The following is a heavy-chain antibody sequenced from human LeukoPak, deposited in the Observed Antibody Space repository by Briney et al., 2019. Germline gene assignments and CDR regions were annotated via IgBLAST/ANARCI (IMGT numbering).Heavy chain of an antibody. J-gene: IGHJ4*02. CDR2: ISWNSGSM. CDR1: GFTFDDYA. CDR3: AKVAGIVGATSPFDY. V-gene: IGHV3-9*01. Sequence: GGSLRLSCAASGFTFDDYAMHWVRQAPGKGLEWVSGISWNSGSMRYADSVKGRFTISRDNAKNSLYLQMNSLRAEDTALYYCAKVAGIVGATSPFDYWGQGTLVTVSS. D-gene: IGHD1-26*01.